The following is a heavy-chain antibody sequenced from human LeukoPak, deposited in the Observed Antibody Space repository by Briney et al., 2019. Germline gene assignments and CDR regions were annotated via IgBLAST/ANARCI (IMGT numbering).Heavy chain of an antibody. CDR2: IWYDGSNK. J-gene: IGHJ4*02. CDR1: GFTFTSYG. D-gene: IGHD1-1*01. CDR3: ARDQGTAPDLFDY. V-gene: IGHV3-33*01. Sequence: GGSLRLSCAASGFTFTSYGMHWVRQAPGKGLEWVAVIWYDGSNKFYADSVKGRFTISRDDSKNTVYLQMDSLRAGDTAVYYCARDQGTAPDLFDYWGQGTLVTVSS.